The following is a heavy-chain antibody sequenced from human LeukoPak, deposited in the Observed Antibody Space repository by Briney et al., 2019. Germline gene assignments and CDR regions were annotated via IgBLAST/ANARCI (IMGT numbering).Heavy chain of an antibody. D-gene: IGHD2-2*01. V-gene: IGHV3-53*01. J-gene: IGHJ3*02. CDR2: IYSGGSA. CDR1: GFTVRDNY. Sequence: PGGSLRLSCAASGFTVRDNYMTWVCKTPGRGLEWVSVIYSGGSAYYADSVKGRFTISRDNSENKLFLQMDSLRVEDTAVYYCARGCYCTSTTCYAGGNDAFDIWGQGTMVTVSS. CDR3: ARGCYCTSTTCYAGGNDAFDI.